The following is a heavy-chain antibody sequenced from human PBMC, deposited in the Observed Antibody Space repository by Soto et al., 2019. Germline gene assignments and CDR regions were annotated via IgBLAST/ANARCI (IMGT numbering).Heavy chain of an antibody. D-gene: IGHD6-19*01. Sequence: EVQLVESGGGLVQPGGSLRLSCAASGFTFSSYWMHWVRQAPGKGLVWVSRINSDGSSTSYADSVKGRFTISRDNAKNTVYLQMNSLIVEDTAVYYCAVALAGPTAIGYWGQGTLVTVSS. CDR1: GFTFSSYW. CDR3: AVALAGPTAIGY. J-gene: IGHJ4*02. V-gene: IGHV3-74*01. CDR2: INSDGSST.